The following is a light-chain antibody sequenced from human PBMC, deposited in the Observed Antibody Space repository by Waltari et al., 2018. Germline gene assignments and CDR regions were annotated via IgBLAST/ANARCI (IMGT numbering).Light chain of an antibody. CDR3: ALYMGSGIGV. CDR2: KAN. V-gene: IGLV8-61*01. Sequence: QTVVTQEPSLSVSPGGTVTLTCALSSGSLSTTSYATWYQQTPGQAPRTLVYKANARSSGVPDRFSGSILGNTAALTITGAQADGESDYYCALYMGSGIGVFGGGTRLTVL. J-gene: IGLJ3*02. CDR1: SGSLSTTSY.